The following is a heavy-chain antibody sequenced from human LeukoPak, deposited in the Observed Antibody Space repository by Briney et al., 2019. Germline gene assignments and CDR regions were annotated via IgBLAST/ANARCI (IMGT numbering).Heavy chain of an antibody. CDR3: AKDLDIVVVVAAEPEIK. Sequence: PGGSLRLSCAASGFTFSSYAMSWVRQAPGKGLEWVSAISGSGGSTYYADSVKGRFTISRDNSKNTLYLQMNSLRAEDTAVYYCAKDLDIVVVVAAEPEIKGGQGTLVTVSS. CDR1: GFTFSSYA. V-gene: IGHV3-23*01. CDR2: ISGSGGST. D-gene: IGHD2-15*01. J-gene: IGHJ4*02.